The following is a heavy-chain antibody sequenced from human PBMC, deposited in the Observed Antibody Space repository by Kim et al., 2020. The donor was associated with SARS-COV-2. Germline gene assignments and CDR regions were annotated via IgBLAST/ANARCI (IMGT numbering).Heavy chain of an antibody. Sequence: GGSLRLSCAASGFTFDDYAMHWVRQAPGKGLEWVSLISGDGGSTYYADSVKGRFTISRDNSKNSLYLQMNSLRTEDTALYYCAKDIYIRPGIWGSYASDYWGQGTLVTVSS. CDR1: GFTFDDYA. J-gene: IGHJ4*02. CDR2: ISGDGGST. CDR3: AKDIYIRPGIWGSYASDY. V-gene: IGHV3-43*02. D-gene: IGHD3-16*01.